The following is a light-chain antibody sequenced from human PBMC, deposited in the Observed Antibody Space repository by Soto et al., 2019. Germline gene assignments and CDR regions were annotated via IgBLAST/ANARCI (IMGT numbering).Light chain of an antibody. Sequence: QSVLTQPASVSGSPGQSITISCTGTSSDVGGYNYVSWYQQHPGKAPKLMIYDVSNRPSGVSNRFSGSKSGNTASLTISGLQAEDEADYYCSSYTSSSRVFGGGTQLAAL. CDR3: SSYTSSSRV. V-gene: IGLV2-14*01. CDR2: DVS. J-gene: IGLJ2*01. CDR1: SSDVGGYNY.